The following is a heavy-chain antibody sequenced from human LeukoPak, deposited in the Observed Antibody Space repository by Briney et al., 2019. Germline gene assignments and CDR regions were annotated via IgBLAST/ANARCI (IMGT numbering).Heavy chain of an antibody. Sequence: GGSLRLSCAASGLTFSSYAMSWVRQAPGKGLEWVSAISGSGGSTYYADSVKGRFTISRDNSKNTLYLQMNSLRAEDTAVYYCAKAGSPHGVEYYYYYMDVWGKGTTVTVSS. CDR1: GLTFSSYA. J-gene: IGHJ6*03. CDR2: ISGSGGST. V-gene: IGHV3-23*01. CDR3: AKAGSPHGVEYYYYYMDV. D-gene: IGHD1-14*01.